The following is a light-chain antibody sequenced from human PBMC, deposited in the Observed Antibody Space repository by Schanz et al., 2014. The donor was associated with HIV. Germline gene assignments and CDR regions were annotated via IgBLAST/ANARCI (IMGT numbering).Light chain of an antibody. CDR2: QAS. Sequence: DIQMTQSPSTLSASEGDRVTITCRASQDINDWLVWYQQKPGKAPKVLIYQASKLIRGVPSRFSGSGSGTEFTLTINSLQPDDFATYYCQQYAVSSWTFGLGTRV. J-gene: IGKJ1*01. V-gene: IGKV1-5*03. CDR3: QQYAVSSWT. CDR1: QDINDW.